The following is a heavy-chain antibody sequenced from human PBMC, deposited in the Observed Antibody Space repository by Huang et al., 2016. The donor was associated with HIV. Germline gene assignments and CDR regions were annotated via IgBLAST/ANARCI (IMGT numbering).Heavy chain of an antibody. V-gene: IGHV5-51*01. Sequence: EVQLVQSGAVVKKPGESLKISCKGSGYTFNGYWIGWVRQMPGKGLAWMGIIYPGDSDTTYSPAFQGQVTISADKSISTAYLQWSGLKASDTAMYYCARQGVGDFVVEPTGLGAFDIWGQGTMVTVSS. CDR3: ARQGVGDFVVEPTGLGAFDI. CDR2: IYPGDSDT. CDR1: GYTFNGYW. J-gene: IGHJ3*02. D-gene: IGHD2-2*01.